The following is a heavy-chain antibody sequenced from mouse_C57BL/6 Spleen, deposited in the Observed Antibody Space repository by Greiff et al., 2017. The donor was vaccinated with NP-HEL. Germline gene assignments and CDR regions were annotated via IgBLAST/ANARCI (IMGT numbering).Heavy chain of an antibody. D-gene: IGHD1-1*01. J-gene: IGHJ4*01. Sequence: QVQLKQSGAELVRPGTSVKVSCKASGYAFTNYLIEWVKQRPGQGLEWIGVINPGSGGTNYNEKFKGKATLTADKSSSTAYMQLSSLTSEDSAVYFCARRDYGSSWDYYAMDYWGQGTSVTVSS. CDR3: ARRDYGSSWDYYAMDY. V-gene: IGHV1-54*01. CDR1: GYAFTNYL. CDR2: INPGSGGT.